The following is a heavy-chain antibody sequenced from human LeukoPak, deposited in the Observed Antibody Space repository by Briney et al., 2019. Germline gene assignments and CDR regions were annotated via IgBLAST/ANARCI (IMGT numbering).Heavy chain of an antibody. Sequence: GGSLRLSCAASGFTFSGYAMLWVRQAPGKGLEWVAVISYDGSNKYYADSVKGRFTISRDNSKNTLYLQMNSLRAEDTAVYYCARDGRGYGSGSYYKNYYYYGMDVWGQGTTVTVSS. J-gene: IGHJ6*02. D-gene: IGHD3-10*01. CDR3: ARDGRGYGSGSYYKNYYYYGMDV. CDR1: GFTFSGYA. V-gene: IGHV3-30*04. CDR2: ISYDGSNK.